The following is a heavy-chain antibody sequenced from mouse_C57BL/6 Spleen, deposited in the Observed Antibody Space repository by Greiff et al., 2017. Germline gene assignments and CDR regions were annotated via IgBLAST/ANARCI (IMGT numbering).Heavy chain of an antibody. Sequence: EVMLVESEGGLVQPGSSMKLSCTASGFTFSDYYMAWVRQVPEKGLEWVANINYDGSSTYYLDSSKSRFIISRDNAKNILYLQMSSLKSEDTATYYCARAPYDYVYAMDYWGQGTSVTVSS. CDR3: ARAPYDYVYAMDY. CDR2: INYDGSST. CDR1: GFTFSDYY. J-gene: IGHJ4*01. D-gene: IGHD2-4*01. V-gene: IGHV5-16*01.